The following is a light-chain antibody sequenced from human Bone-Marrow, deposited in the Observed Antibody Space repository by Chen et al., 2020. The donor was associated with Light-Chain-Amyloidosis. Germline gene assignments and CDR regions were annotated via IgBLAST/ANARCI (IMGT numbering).Light chain of an antibody. V-gene: IGKV3-11*01. J-gene: IGKJ2*01. CDR2: DGS. Sequence: EIVLTQSPATPSLSPGERVTLSCRASQSVSNNLAWYQQKPDQAPRLLIYDGSSRATGIPARFSGGGSGTDFTLTISSLEPEDFAVYYCQRRSNWPPMSTFGQGTQLAIK. CDR1: QSVSNN. CDR3: QRRSNWPPMST.